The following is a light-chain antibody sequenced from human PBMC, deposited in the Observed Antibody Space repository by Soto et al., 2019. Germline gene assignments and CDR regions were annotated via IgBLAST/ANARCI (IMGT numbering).Light chain of an antibody. J-gene: IGKJ1*01. CDR2: GAS. Sequence: EIVLTQSPATLSVSPGERVTLSRRASQSVIYDLAWYQQKPGQAPRLLVYGASTRATDAPPRFRGSGSGTDFSLTISSLQSEDIATYYCQQYRGWPRTFGQGSRIEIK. V-gene: IGKV3-15*01. CDR1: QSVIYD. CDR3: QQYRGWPRT.